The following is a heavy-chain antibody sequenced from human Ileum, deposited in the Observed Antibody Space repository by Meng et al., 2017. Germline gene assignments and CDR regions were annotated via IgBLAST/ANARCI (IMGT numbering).Heavy chain of an antibody. J-gene: IGHJ4*02. CDR3: AKGLKWELPLEY. D-gene: IGHD1-26*01. V-gene: IGHV3-23*01. CDR2: ISDSCRST. Sequence: GEALKTPCAAPGFTLSNYAMSLVRPAPGKGLEGVSAISDSCRSTYYADSVKGRLTISRDKTKNTLYLQMHSLRADDTAVYCCAKGLKWELPLEYWGQGTLVTVSS. CDR1: GFTLSNYA.